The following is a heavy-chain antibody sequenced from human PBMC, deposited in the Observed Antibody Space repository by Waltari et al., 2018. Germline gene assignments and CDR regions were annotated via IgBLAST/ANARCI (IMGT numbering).Heavy chain of an antibody. J-gene: IGHJ4*02. CDR2: IRSKAYGGTT. V-gene: IGHV3-49*03. D-gene: IGHD6-6*01. CDR3: TRDAPPEMEYYSSSTSTFDY. CDR1: GFTFGDYA. Sequence: EVQLVESGGGLVQPGRSLRLSCTASGFTFGDYAMSWFRQAPGKGLEWVGFIRSKAYGGTTEYAASVKGRFTISRDDSKSIAYLQMNSLKTEDTAVYYCTRDAPPEMEYYSSSTSTFDYWGQGTLVTVSS.